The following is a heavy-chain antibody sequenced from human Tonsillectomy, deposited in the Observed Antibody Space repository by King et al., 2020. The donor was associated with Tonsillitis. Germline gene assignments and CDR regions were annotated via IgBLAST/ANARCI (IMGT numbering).Heavy chain of an antibody. CDR1: GFTFSSYS. D-gene: IGHD5-12*01. CDR2: ISSSSSTI. Sequence: VQLVESGGGLVQPGGSLRLSCAASGFTFSSYSMNWVRQAPGKGLEWVSYISSSSSTIYYADSVKGRFTISRDNAKNSLYLQMNSLRAEDTAVYYGARDERGYSGYDYGIDYWGQGTLVTVSS. V-gene: IGHV3-48*01. J-gene: IGHJ4*02. CDR3: ARDERGYSGYDYGIDY.